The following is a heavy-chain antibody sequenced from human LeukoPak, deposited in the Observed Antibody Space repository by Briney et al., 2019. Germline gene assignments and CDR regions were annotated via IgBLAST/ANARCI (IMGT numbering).Heavy chain of an antibody. CDR1: GGSFSGYY. J-gene: IGHJ4*02. V-gene: IGHV4-34*01. D-gene: IGHD5-18*01. CDR2: INHSGST. Sequence: SETLSLTCAVYGGSFSGYYWSWIRQPPGKGLEWIGEINHSGSTNYNPSLKSRVTISVDTSKNQFSLKLSSVTAADTAVYYCARVQFAYIYGLFDYWGQGTLVTVSS. CDR3: ARVQFAYIYGLFDY.